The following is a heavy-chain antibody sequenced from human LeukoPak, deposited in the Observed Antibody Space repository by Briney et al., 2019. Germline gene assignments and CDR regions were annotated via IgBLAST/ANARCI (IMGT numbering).Heavy chain of an antibody. V-gene: IGHV1-18*01. D-gene: IGHD5-24*01. CDR1: GYTFTIYG. Sequence: ASVTVSCTASGYTFTIYGISWVRQAPGQGLEWMGWISAYNGNTNYAQKLQGRVTMTTDTATSTAYMELRSLRSDDTAVYYCARSVEMATSFYFDYWGQGTLVTVSS. CDR2: ISAYNGNT. J-gene: IGHJ4*02. CDR3: ARSVEMATSFYFDY.